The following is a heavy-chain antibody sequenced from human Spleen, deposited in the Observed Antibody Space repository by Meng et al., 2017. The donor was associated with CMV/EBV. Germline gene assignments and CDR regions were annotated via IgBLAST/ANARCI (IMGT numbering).Heavy chain of an antibody. D-gene: IGHD6-13*01. CDR3: ARLSGYSSSWNPYYYYGMDV. CDR2: IGRSGGSI. V-gene: IGHV3-11*04. Sequence: GESLKISXXASGFTFSXFYMSWIRQAPGKGLEXLSYIGRSGGSICYADSVKGRFTISRDNSKNTLYLQMNSLRAEDKAVYYCARLSGYSSSWNPYYYYGMDVWGQGTTVTVSS. J-gene: IGHJ6*02. CDR1: GFTFSXFY.